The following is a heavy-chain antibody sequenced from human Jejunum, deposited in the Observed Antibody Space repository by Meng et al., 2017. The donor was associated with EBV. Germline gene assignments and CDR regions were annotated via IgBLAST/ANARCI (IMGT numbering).Heavy chain of an antibody. V-gene: IGHV3-33*01. J-gene: IGHJ4*02. CDR1: GCTFSGYG. Sequence: QVQLVESGGGVVQSGRSLRLSCAASGCTFSGYGMHWVRQAPGKGLEWVALIRYDGSKEYYPDSVKGRFTISRDNSKNTLYLQMNSLRAEDTAVYYCARRYHYYDSTAEKWSYYFDYWGRGTLVTISS. D-gene: IGHD3-22*01. CDR2: IRYDGSKE. CDR3: ARRYHYYDSTAEKWSYYFDY.